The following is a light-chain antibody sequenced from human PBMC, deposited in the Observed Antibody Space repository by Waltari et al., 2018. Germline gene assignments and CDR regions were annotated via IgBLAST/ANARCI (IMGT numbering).Light chain of an antibody. CDR3: CSYAGTYTLL. Sequence: QSALTQPRSVSGSPGQSVTISCTGTSSDVGGYTYVSWYQQHPGKAPKLMIYDVNKRPSGVPDRFSGSKSGSTASLTISGLQAEDEADYCCCSYAGTYTLLFGGGTKVTVL. V-gene: IGLV2-11*01. CDR1: SSDVGGYTY. J-gene: IGLJ3*02. CDR2: DVN.